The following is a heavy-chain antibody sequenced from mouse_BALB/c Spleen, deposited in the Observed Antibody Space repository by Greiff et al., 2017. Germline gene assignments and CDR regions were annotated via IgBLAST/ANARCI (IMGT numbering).Heavy chain of an antibody. Sequence: EVKLMESGPSLVKPSQTLSLTCSVTGDSITSGYWNWIRKFPGNKLEYMGYISYSGSTYYNPSLKSRISITRDTSKNQYYLQLNSVTTEDTATYYCARYKGLRRGYAMDYWGQGTSVTVSS. D-gene: IGHD2-4*01. CDR3: ARYKGLRRGYAMDY. J-gene: IGHJ4*01. CDR2: ISYSGST. CDR1: GDSITSGY. V-gene: IGHV3-8*02.